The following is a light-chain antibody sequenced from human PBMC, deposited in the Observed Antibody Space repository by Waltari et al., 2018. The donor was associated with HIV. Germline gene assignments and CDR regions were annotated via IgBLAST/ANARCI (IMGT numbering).Light chain of an antibody. CDR2: DAS. CDR3: LQRTNWPVT. V-gene: IGKV3-11*01. CDR1: QRVGSS. J-gene: IGKJ4*01. Sequence: EIVLTQSPATLSLSPGERATLSCRARQRVGSSLVWYQQKPGQAPRLLIYDASTRATGIPARFSGSGSGTDFTLTISSLEPEDFAIYYCLQRTNWPVTFGGGTKVEIK.